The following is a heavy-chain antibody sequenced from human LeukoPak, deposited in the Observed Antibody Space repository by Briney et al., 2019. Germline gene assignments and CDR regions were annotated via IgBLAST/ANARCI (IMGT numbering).Heavy chain of an antibody. D-gene: IGHD3-22*01. Sequence: PGGSLRLSCAASGFTFSNAWMSWVRQAPGKGLEWVGRIKSKTVGGTTDYAAPVKGRFTISRDDSKNTLYLQMNSLKTEDTAVYYCTIDSNDDYWGQGTLVTVSS. CDR1: GFTFSNAW. J-gene: IGHJ4*02. CDR3: TIDSNDDY. CDR2: IKSKTVGGTT. V-gene: IGHV3-15*01.